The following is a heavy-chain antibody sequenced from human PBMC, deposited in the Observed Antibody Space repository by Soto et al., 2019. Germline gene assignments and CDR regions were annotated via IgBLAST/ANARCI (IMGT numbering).Heavy chain of an antibody. V-gene: IGHV5-51*01. Sequence: PGESLKISCKGSGYNFAGYWIAWVRQMPGKGLELMGIIYLSDSDTRYRPSFQGQVTISADKSISSAYLQWSSLRASDTAMYYCARGGVSTPTFDYWGQGTPVTVSS. CDR3: ARGGVSTPTFDY. CDR1: GYNFAGYW. J-gene: IGHJ4*02. D-gene: IGHD3-3*01. CDR2: IYLSDSDT.